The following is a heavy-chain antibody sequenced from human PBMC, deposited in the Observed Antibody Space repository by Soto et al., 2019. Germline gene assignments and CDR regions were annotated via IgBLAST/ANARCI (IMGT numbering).Heavy chain of an antibody. Sequence: ASVKVSCKVSVYTLTEISMHWVRQAPGKGLEWMGGFDPEDGETIYAQKFQGRVTMTEDTSTDTAYMELSSLRSEDTAVYYCVVVAATLPWFDPWGQGTLVTVSS. CDR1: VYTLTEIS. CDR2: FDPEDGET. J-gene: IGHJ5*02. CDR3: VVVAATLPWFDP. V-gene: IGHV1-24*01. D-gene: IGHD2-15*01.